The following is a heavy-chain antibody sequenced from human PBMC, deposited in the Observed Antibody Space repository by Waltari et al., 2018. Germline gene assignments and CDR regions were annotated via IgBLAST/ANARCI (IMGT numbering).Heavy chain of an antibody. Sequence: EVQLVESGGGLVKPGGSLRLSCAASGFPFSNAWMSWVRQAPGKGLEWVGRIKSKTDGGTTDYAATVKGRFTISRDDSKNTLYLQMNSLKTEDTAVYYCTTDGGIVGATSAFDIWGQGTMVTVSS. J-gene: IGHJ3*02. CDR1: GFPFSNAW. D-gene: IGHD1-26*01. CDR3: TTDGGIVGATSAFDI. CDR2: IKSKTDGGTT. V-gene: IGHV3-15*01.